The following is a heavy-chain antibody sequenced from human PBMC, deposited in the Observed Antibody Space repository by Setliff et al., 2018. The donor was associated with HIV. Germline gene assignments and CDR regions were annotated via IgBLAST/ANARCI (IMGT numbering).Heavy chain of an antibody. CDR1: GFNISRYS. D-gene: IGHD4-4*01. CDR2: IRSSSDNI. CDR3: ASGEYDYSP. V-gene: IGHV3-48*04. J-gene: IGHJ5*02. Sequence: PGGSLRLSCAGSGFNISRYSMNWVRQAPGKGLEWLSYIRSSSDNIYYAGSVRGRFTISRDNAKNSLYLQMNSLRVDDTGVYYCASGEYDYSPWGQGTLVTVSS.